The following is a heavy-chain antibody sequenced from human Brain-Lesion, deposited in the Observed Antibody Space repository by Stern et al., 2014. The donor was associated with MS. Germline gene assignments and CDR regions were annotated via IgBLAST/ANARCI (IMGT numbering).Heavy chain of an antibody. Sequence: VQLVESGPGLVKPSQTLSLSCTVSGGSISSGGYYWSWIRQPAGKGLEWIGRIFNSGSTSYNPSLKSRVTTSIDTSKNQFSLRLNPMTAADTAVYYCARGRVVPGFQYYATDVWGQGTTVIVSS. CDR1: GGSISSGGYY. V-gene: IGHV4-61*02. J-gene: IGHJ6*02. CDR2: IFNSGST. D-gene: IGHD2-2*01. CDR3: ARGRVVPGFQYYATDV.